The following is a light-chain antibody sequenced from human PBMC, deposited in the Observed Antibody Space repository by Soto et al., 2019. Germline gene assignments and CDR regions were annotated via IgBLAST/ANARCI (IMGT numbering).Light chain of an antibody. CDR1: QSVSSAY. CDR2: DVS. J-gene: IGKJ1*01. Sequence: DIVLTQSPATLSLSPGERATLSCRASQSVSSAYLAWYQQKPGQAPRLLVYDVSSRATGIPDRFSGSGSGTDFTLTVSRLEPEDFAVYYCQQYGSSPETFGQGTKVDIK. CDR3: QQYGSSPET. V-gene: IGKV3-20*01.